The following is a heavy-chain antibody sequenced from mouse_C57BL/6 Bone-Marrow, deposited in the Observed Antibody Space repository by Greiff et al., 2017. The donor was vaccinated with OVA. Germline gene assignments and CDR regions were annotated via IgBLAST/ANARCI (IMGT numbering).Heavy chain of an antibody. J-gene: IGHJ4*01. Sequence: EVKLVESGGGLVQPGGSLSLSCAASGFTFTDYYMSWVRQPPGQALEWLGFIRNKANGYTTEYSASVKGRFTISRDNSQSILYLQMNALRAEDSATYYGASPYGNPYYDAMDYWGQGTSVTVSS. CDR2: IRNKANGYTT. V-gene: IGHV7-3*01. D-gene: IGHD2-1*01. CDR1: GFTFTDYY. CDR3: ASPYGNPYYDAMDY.